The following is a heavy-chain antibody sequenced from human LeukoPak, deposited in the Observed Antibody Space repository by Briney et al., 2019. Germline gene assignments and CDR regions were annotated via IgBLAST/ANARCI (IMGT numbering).Heavy chain of an antibody. D-gene: IGHD3-10*01. CDR3: ARVPMVRGVMGNWFDP. CDR1: GYTFTSYG. Sequence: ASVKVSCKASGYTFTSYGISWVRQAPGQGLEWMGWISAYNGNTNYAQKLQGRVTMTTDTSTSTAYMELRSLRSDDTAVYYCARVPMVRGVMGNWFDPWGQGTLVTVSS. CDR2: ISAYNGNT. V-gene: IGHV1-18*01. J-gene: IGHJ5*02.